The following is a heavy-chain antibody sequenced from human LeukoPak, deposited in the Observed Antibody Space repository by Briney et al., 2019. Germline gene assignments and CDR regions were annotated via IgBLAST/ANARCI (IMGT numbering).Heavy chain of an antibody. J-gene: IGHJ4*02. Sequence: SETLCLTCAVYGGSFSGYYWRWIRQPPGKGLEWIGEINHSGSTNYNPSLKSRVTISVDTSKNQFSLKLSSVTAADTAVYYCARVYPPKQYYYDSSGYYCPFDYWGQGTLVTVSS. CDR2: INHSGST. V-gene: IGHV4-34*01. CDR1: GGSFSGYY. D-gene: IGHD3-22*01. CDR3: ARVYPPKQYYYDSSGYYCPFDY.